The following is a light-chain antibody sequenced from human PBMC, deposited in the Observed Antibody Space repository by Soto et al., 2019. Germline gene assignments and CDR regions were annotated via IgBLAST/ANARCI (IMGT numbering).Light chain of an antibody. CDR3: QHGYRTPLT. J-gene: IGKJ4*01. CDR1: QSISTY. V-gene: IGKV1-39*01. CDR2: AAS. Sequence: DIQMTQSPSSLSASVGDRVTITCRASQSISTYLHWYQQKPGKAPNLLIYAASTLQSGVPSRFSGSGSRTDFTLTISRLQPEDFATYFCQHGYRTPLTFGGGTKVDIK.